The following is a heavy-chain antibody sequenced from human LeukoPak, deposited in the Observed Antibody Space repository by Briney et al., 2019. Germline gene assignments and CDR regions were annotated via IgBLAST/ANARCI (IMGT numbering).Heavy chain of an antibody. CDR3: ARAAGYYDSSGCYNYYFDY. CDR1: GFTVSSNY. J-gene: IGHJ4*02. D-gene: IGHD3-22*01. V-gene: IGHV3-53*01. Sequence: LAGGSLRLSCAASGFTVSSNYMSWVRQAPGKGLEWVSVIYSGGSTYYADSVKGRFTISRDNSKNTLYLQMNSLKAEDTAVYYCARAAGYYDSSGCYNYYFDYWGQGTLVTVSS. CDR2: IYSGGST.